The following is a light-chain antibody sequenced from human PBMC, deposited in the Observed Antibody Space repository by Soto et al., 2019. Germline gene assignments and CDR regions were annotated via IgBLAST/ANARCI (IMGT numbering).Light chain of an antibody. V-gene: IGLV2-14*03. CDR3: SANTSGSTYV. J-gene: IGLJ1*01. CDR1: GXDVGGYDY. CDR2: DVT. Sequence: QSALTQPASVSGSPGQSITISCTGTGXDVGGYDYVSYYQHHPGKAPKLMIYDVTHRPSGVSNRFSCYNSGNTAFLTISGGLQAEEADYYYSANTSGSTYVFGTGTKVTVL.